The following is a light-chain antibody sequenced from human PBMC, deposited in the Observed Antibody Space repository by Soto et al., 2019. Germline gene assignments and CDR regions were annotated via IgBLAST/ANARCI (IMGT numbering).Light chain of an antibody. Sequence: EIVLTQSPATLSLSAGERATLSCRPSQILSPSYLAWYQHKPGQGPRLLIFAASSRATGVPDRFSCSGSGKDFTLIITQLEPEDSVIYYCQQYGRSPLSFGRGTHLESK. CDR3: QQYGRSPLS. J-gene: IGKJ2*03. V-gene: IGKV3-20*01. CDR2: AAS. CDR1: QILSPSY.